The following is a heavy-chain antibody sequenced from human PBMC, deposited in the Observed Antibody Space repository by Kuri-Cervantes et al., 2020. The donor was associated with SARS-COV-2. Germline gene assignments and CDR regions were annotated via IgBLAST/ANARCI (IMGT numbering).Heavy chain of an antibody. D-gene: IGHD4-23*01. CDR1: GFTFSSYE. CDR2: ISSSSSYI. V-gene: IGHV3-21*01. J-gene: IGHJ6*02. CDR3: ARPRWYYYGMDV. Sequence: LSLTCAASGFTFSSYEMNWVRQAPGKGLEWVSSISSSSSYIYYADSVKGRFTISRDNAKNSLYLQMNSLRAEDTAVYYCARPRWYYYGMDVWGQGTTVTVSS.